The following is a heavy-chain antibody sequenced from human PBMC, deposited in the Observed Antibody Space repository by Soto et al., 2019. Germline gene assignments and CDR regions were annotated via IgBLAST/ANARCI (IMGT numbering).Heavy chain of an antibody. V-gene: IGHV3-30-3*01. D-gene: IGHD3-9*01. CDR1: GFTFSSYA. CDR2: ISYDGSNK. CDR3: ARDATTKILTGFYGMDV. J-gene: IGHJ6*02. Sequence: GGSLRLSCAASGFTFSSYAMRWVRQAPGKGLEWVAVISYDGSNKYYADSVKGRFTISRDNSKNTLYLQMNSLRAEDTAVYYCARDATTKILTGFYGMDVWGQGTTVTVSS.